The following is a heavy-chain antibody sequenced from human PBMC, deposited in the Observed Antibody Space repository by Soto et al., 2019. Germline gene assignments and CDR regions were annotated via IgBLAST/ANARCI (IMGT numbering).Heavy chain of an antibody. CDR1: GGSFSGYY. CDR2: INHSGST. D-gene: IGHD3-16*02. J-gene: IGHJ6*03. V-gene: IGHV4-34*01. Sequence: QVQLQQWGAGLLKPSETLSLTCAVYGGSFSGYYWSWIRQPPGKGLAWIGEINHSGSTNYNPSLKSRVTISVDTSKNQFSLKLSSVTAADTAVYYCAREVIVEPRYYYFMDVCGKGPTVTVSS. CDR3: AREVIVEPRYYYFMDV.